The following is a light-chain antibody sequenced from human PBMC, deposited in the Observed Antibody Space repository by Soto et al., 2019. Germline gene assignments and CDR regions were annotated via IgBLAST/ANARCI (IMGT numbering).Light chain of an antibody. J-gene: IGLJ3*02. Sequence: SALTQPPSASGSPGQSVTISCTGTSSGVGGYNYVSWYQQHPGKAPKLMIYEVSKRPSGVPFRFSASKSANTASLTVSGLQAEDEADYYYCSYAGSNSWVFGGGTKVTVL. CDR2: EVS. V-gene: IGLV2-8*01. CDR1: SSGVGGYNY. CDR3: CSYAGSNSWV.